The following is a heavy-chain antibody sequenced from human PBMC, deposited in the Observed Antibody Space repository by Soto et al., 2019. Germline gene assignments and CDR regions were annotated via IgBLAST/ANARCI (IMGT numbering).Heavy chain of an antibody. CDR2: IIPIFGTA. Sequence: ASVKVSCKASGGTFSSYAISWVRQAPGQGLEWMGGIIPIFGTANYAQKFQGRVTITADESTSTAYMELSSLRSEDTAVYYCGKQFYDSRGYYSFDYWGQEPLVTVSS. J-gene: IGHJ4*02. CDR3: GKQFYDSRGYYSFDY. CDR1: GGTFSSYA. D-gene: IGHD3-22*01. V-gene: IGHV1-69*13.